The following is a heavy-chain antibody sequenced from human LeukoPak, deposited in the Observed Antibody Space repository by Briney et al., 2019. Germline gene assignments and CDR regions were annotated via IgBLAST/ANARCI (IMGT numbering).Heavy chain of an antibody. CDR1: GGTFSSYA. CDR2: IIPIFGTA. CDR3: ARTVGNYGLNYYYYMDV. D-gene: IGHD4-11*01. V-gene: IGHV1-69*05. Sequence: ASVKVSCKASGGTFSSYAISWVRQAPGQGLEWMGRIIPIFGTANYAQKFQGRLTITTDESTSTAYMELSSLRSEDTAVYYCARTVGNYGLNYYYYMDVWGKGTTVTVSS. J-gene: IGHJ6*03.